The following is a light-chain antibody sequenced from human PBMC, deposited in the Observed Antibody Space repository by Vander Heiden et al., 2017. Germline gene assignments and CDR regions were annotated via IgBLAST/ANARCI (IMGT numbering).Light chain of an antibody. CDR2: EVS. CDR3: SSYAGSYIYV. Sequence: QSALTQPPSASGSPGQSVTTSCTGTSSDIGSYDYVAWYQQHPGEATRLMIFEVSKRPSGVPDRFSGSKSGNTASLTVSGLQVEDEADYYCSSYAGSYIYVFGTGTRVTVL. CDR1: SSDIGSYDY. J-gene: IGLJ1*01. V-gene: IGLV2-8*01.